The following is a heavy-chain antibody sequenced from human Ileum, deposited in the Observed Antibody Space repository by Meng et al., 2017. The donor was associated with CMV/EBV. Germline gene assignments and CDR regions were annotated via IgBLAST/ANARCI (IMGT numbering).Heavy chain of an antibody. J-gene: IGHJ4*02. Sequence: QVALQESGPGVVEPPETLALPCAVSGGSISTYYWTWVRQPAGKGLEWIGRINAGGSTNDNPSLKSRVTMSVDTSKNQFSLKVTSVTAADTAVYYCAREENTVNQFEYWGQGTLVTVSS. D-gene: IGHD4-17*01. CDR1: GGSISTYY. V-gene: IGHV4-4*07. CDR3: AREENTVNQFEY. CDR2: INAGGST.